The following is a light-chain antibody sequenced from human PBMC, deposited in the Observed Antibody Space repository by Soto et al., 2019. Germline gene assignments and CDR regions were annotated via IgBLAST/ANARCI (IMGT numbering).Light chain of an antibody. V-gene: IGKV3-11*01. CDR1: QSISSY. CDR2: DAS. CDR3: QQRSSWPLT. J-gene: IGKJ4*01. Sequence: EVGLTQSPATLSLSPGERATLSCRASQSISSYLALYQQKRGQAPRLLIYDASNRATGIPARFSGSGSGTDFTLTISSLETEDFAVYYCQQRSSWPLTFGAGTKVDIK.